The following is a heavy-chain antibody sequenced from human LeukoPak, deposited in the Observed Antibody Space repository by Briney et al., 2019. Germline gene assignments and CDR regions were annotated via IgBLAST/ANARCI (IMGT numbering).Heavy chain of an antibody. CDR3: ARGVAVATTAGGTYYFDY. V-gene: IGHV4-34*01. CDR1: GGSFSGYY. D-gene: IGHD6-19*01. J-gene: IGHJ4*02. Sequence: SETLSLTCAVYGGSFSGYYWSWIRQPAGKGLEWIGEINHSGSTNYNPSLKSRVTISVDTSKNQFSLKLSSVTAADTAVYYCARGVAVATTAGGTYYFDYWGQGTLVTVSS. CDR2: INHSGST.